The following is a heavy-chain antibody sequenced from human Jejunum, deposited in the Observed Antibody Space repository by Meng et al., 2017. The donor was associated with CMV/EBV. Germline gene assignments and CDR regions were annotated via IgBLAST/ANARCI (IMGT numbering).Heavy chain of an antibody. V-gene: IGHV4-4*07. CDR2: FHPGGTT. Sequence: VRLHEPGPGLVRSSETLSLTCSVSGGPISGYYWSWVRQPAGKRLEWIGRFHPGGTTNYNPSLENRITVSVDSSKNQFFLKLTSVTAADTAIYYCARECVGEAYDCQWNYWFDPWGRGTLVTVSS. D-gene: IGHD3-16*01. CDR1: GGPISGYY. CDR3: ARECVGEAYDCQWNYWFDP. J-gene: IGHJ5*02.